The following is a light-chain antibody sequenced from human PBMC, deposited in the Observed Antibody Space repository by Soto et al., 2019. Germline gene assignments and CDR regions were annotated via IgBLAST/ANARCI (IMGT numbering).Light chain of an antibody. Sequence: EVFLTQSPGTLSLSRWEIATLSCRASQSVSSSYLAWYQQKPGQAPRLLIYGASSRATGIPDRFSGSGSGTDFTLTISRLEPEDFAVYYCQQYGSSWTFGQGTKVDI. J-gene: IGKJ1*01. CDR1: QSVSSSY. CDR3: QQYGSSWT. V-gene: IGKV3-20*01. CDR2: GAS.